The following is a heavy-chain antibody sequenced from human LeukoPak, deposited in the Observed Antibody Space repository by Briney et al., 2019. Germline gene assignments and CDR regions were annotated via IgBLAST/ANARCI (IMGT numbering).Heavy chain of an antibody. CDR3: AREDGYYGSGSYYLDY. V-gene: IGHV4-61*02. CDR1: SGSIISGSYY. J-gene: IGHJ4*02. Sequence: SQTLSLTCTVSSGSIISGSYYWSWIRQPAGKGLEWIGRIYTSGSTNYNPSLKSRVTISVDTSKNQFSLKLSSVTAADTAVYYCAREDGYYGSGSYYLDYWGQGTLVTVSS. CDR2: IYTSGST. D-gene: IGHD3-10*01.